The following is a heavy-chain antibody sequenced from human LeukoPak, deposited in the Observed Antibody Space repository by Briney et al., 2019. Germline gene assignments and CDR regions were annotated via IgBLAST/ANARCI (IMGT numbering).Heavy chain of an antibody. CDR3: AELGITMIGGV. CDR2: ISSSGGTI. V-gene: IGHV3-48*04. Sequence: GGSLRLSCEASGITFSFYGMSWVRQAPGKGLEWVSYISSSGGTIYYADSVKGRFTISRDNAKNSLYLQMNSLRAEDTAVYYCAELGITMIGGVWGKGTTVTISS. J-gene: IGHJ6*04. D-gene: IGHD3-10*02. CDR1: GITFSFYG.